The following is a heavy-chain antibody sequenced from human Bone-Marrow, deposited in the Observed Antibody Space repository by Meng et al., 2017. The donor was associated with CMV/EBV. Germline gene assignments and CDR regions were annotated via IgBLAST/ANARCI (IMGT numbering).Heavy chain of an antibody. CDR3: ARGRMGIDYYYYYYGLDV. D-gene: IGHD2-8*01. Sequence: SETLSLTCAISGDSVSSNSAAWNWIRQSPSRGLEWLGRTYYRSKWYNDYAVSVKSRITINPDTSKNQFSLQLNSVTPEDTAVYYCARGRMGIDYYYYYYGLDVWGQGTTVTVSS. CDR1: GDSVSSNSAA. J-gene: IGHJ6*02. V-gene: IGHV6-1*01. CDR2: TYYRSKWYN.